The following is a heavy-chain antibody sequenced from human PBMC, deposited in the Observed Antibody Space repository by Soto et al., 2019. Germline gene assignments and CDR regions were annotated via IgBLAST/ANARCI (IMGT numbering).Heavy chain of an antibody. J-gene: IGHJ6*02. D-gene: IGHD2-2*01. CDR2: INHSGSA. CDR3: ARGGNCSSITGPLGSYYGMDV. CDR1: GGSFSGYS. V-gene: IGHV4-34*01. Sequence: QVQLQPWGAGLLKPSETMSLSCAVYGGSFSGYSWSWIRQPPGKGLEWTGEINHSGSATYNSSLKSRGNISVDTSKNQCYLRLSSVTAADTAVYYCARGGNCSSITGPLGSYYGMDVWGQGTTVTVAS.